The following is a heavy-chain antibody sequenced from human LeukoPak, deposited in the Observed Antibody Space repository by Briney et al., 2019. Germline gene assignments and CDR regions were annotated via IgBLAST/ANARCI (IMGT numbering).Heavy chain of an antibody. J-gene: IGHJ4*02. CDR2: INHSGST. V-gene: IGHV4-34*01. Sequence: PSELLSLTCAVYGGSFSGYYWSWIRQPPGKGLEWIGEINHSGSTNYNPSLKSRVTISVDTSKNQFSLKLSSVTAADTAVYYCARGRVRGSIAAHLGYFGQGTLFTVSS. CDR3: ARGRVRGSIAAHLGY. D-gene: IGHD6-6*01. CDR1: GGSFSGYY.